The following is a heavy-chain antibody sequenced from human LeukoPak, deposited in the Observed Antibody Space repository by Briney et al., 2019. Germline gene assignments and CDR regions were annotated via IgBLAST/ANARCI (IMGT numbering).Heavy chain of an antibody. D-gene: IGHD3-22*01. J-gene: IGHJ6*02. CDR1: GYTFTSYD. CDR3: ARVTNYYDSSGYYYYYYYYGMVV. V-gene: IGHV1-8*01. CDR2: MNPNSGNT. Sequence: ASVKVSCKASGYTFTSYDINWVRQATGQGLEWMGWMNPNSGNTGYAQKFQGRVTMTRNTSISTAYMELSSLRSEDTAVYYCARVTNYYDSSGYYYYYYYYGMVVWGQGTTVTVSS.